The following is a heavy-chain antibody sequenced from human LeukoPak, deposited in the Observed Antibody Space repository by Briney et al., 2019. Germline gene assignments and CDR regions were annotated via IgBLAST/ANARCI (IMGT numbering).Heavy chain of an antibody. Sequence: GGSLRLSCAASGFTFSSYAMHWVRQAPGKGLEWVAVISYDGSNKYYADSVKGRFTISRDNSKNTLYLQMNSLRAEDTAVNYCARGPAAPTDYYYYYGMDVWGQGTTVTVSS. CDR2: ISYDGSNK. CDR3: ARGPAAPTDYYYYYGMDV. CDR1: GFTFSSYA. V-gene: IGHV3-30-3*01. D-gene: IGHD2-2*01. J-gene: IGHJ6*02.